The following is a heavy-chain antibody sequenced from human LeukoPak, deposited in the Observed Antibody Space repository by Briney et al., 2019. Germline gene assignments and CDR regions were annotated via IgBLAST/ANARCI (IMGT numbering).Heavy chain of an antibody. CDR1: GGSISSYY. CDR3: ARGRTNGGECDY. Sequence: SETLSLTCTVSGGSISSYYWSWIRQPPGKGLEWIGYIYYSGSTYYNPSLKSRVTISVDTSKNQFSLKLSSVTAADTAVYYCARGRTNGGECDYWGQGALVTVSS. J-gene: IGHJ4*02. CDR2: IYYSGST. D-gene: IGHD2-8*02. V-gene: IGHV4-59*12.